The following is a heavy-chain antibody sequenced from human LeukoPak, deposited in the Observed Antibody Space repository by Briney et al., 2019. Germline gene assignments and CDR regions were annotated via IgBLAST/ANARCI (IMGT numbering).Heavy chain of an antibody. CDR3: AKVGATFSYGLDV. D-gene: IGHD2/OR15-2a*01. V-gene: IGHV3-23*01. J-gene: IGHJ6*02. CDR1: GFTFSSYE. CDR2: ISGSDGAT. Sequence: GGSLRLSCAASGFTFSSYEMNWVRQAPGEGLEWVSLISGSDGATYYADSVKGRFTISRDNSKNTLYLQMNSLRAEDTALYYCAKVGATFSYGLDVWGQGTTVTVSS.